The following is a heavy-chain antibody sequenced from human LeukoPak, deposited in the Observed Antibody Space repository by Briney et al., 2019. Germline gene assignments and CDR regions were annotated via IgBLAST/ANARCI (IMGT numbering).Heavy chain of an antibody. D-gene: IGHD1-26*01. Sequence: GGSLRLSCAASGFSFSTYSLNWVRQAPGKGLEWLSYITSDSSSIFYADAVKGRFTISRDNARNSLFLQMNSLRAEDTAVYYCARWSLGDYWGQGTLVTVSS. CDR3: ARWSLGDY. CDR2: ITSDSSSI. CDR1: GFSFSTYS. J-gene: IGHJ4*02. V-gene: IGHV3-48*01.